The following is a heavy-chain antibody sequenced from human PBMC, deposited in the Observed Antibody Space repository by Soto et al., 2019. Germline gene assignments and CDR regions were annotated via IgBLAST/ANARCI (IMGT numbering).Heavy chain of an antibody. J-gene: IGHJ5*01. Sequence: QITLKESGPSLVKPTQTLTLTCTFSGFSLTNTGVTVGWIRQPPGKALEWLALVYWHDDKRYNPSPRNRLTIAKDTSKNRVVLTLANVGPVDTATYYCAHGHFEILTGPFDSWGRGTLVTVSS. V-gene: IGHV2-5*01. CDR3: AHGHFEILTGPFDS. D-gene: IGHD3-9*01. CDR1: GFSLTNTGVT. CDR2: VYWHDDK.